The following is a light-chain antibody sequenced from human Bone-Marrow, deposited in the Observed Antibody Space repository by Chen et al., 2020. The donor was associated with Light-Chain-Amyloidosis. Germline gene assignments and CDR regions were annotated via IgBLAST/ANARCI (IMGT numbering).Light chain of an antibody. CDR1: QSVKTD. Sequence: DIVMTQSPATLSLSPGERATLSCRASQSVKTDLAWYQQKPGQAPRLLIYDASNRATGIPARFSGSGSGRDFILTISSLEPGDFAVYYCQQSTNWPLTFGGGTKVEIK. CDR3: QQSTNWPLT. CDR2: DAS. V-gene: IGKV3-11*02. J-gene: IGKJ4*01.